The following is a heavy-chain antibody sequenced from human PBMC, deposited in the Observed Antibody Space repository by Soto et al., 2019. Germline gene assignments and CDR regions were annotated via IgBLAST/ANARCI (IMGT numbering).Heavy chain of an antibody. CDR2: ISSSSSTI. V-gene: IGHV3-48*01. Sequence: EVQLVESEGGLVQPGGSLRLSCAASGFTFSSYSMNWVSQAPGKGLEWVSYISSSSSTIYYADSVKGRFTISRDNAKNSLYLQMNSLRAEDTAVYYCARDLNYGLFDYGGQGTLVTVSS. J-gene: IGHJ4*02. D-gene: IGHD4-17*01. CDR3: ARDLNYGLFDY. CDR1: GFTFSSYS.